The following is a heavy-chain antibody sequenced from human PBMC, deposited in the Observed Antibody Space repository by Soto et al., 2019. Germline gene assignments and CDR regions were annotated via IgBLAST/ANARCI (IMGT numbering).Heavy chain of an antibody. V-gene: IGHV1-18*01. Sequence: GASVKVSCKASGYTFTRSGISWVRQAPGQGLVWMGWISTYNGDTNYAQTFQGRVTMTTDTSTSTVHMEVRSLRSDDTAVYYCAREGVAPYYYYGMDVWGQGTPVT. CDR1: GYTFTRSG. J-gene: IGHJ6*02. D-gene: IGHD5-12*01. CDR2: ISTYNGDT. CDR3: AREGVAPYYYYGMDV.